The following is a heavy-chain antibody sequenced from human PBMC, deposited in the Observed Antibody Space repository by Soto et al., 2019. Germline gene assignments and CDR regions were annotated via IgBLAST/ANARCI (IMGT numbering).Heavy chain of an antibody. D-gene: IGHD3-10*01. J-gene: IGHJ4*02. CDR3: AREAGNQYGSGSLFAY. CDR2: IYYSGNT. Sequence: QLQLQESGSGLVKPSQTLSLTCAVSGGSMRSGDYSWSWIRQLPGKGLEWIGYIYYSGNTYYNPSINRRTISLVDTSKHQSSLKLTAVAAAAAAVYYCAREAGNQYGSGSLFAYWGQGTLVTVSS. CDR1: GGSMRSGDYS. V-gene: IGHV4-30-2*05.